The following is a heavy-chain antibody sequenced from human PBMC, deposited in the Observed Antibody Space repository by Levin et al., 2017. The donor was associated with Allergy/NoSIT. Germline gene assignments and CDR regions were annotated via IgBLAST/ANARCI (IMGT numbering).Heavy chain of an antibody. D-gene: IGHD3-16*01. V-gene: IGHV3-13*01. Sequence: PGGSLRLSCEASGFTFSTYDMHWVRQVTGKGLEWVSAIGTASDTYYADSVKGRFTTSRENAKNSLYLQMDSLEAGDTGVYYCAREGFGDFGVWDGMDVWGQGTTFIVSS. CDR3: AREGFGDFGVWDGMDV. CDR2: IGTASDT. J-gene: IGHJ6*02. CDR1: GFTFSTYD.